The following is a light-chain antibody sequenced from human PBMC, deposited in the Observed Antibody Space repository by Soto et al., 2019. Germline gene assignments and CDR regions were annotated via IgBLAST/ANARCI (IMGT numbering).Light chain of an antibody. Sequence: EVVLTHSPGTLSLSPGERATLSFSSSQSVSSNYLAWYQQKPGQAPRLLIYGASSRATGIPDRFSGSGSATDFTLTISGLEPEDFAVYYCQQYGTSPPLTFGGGTKVDNK. CDR3: QQYGTSPPLT. CDR1: QSVSSNY. V-gene: IGKV3-20*01. CDR2: GAS. J-gene: IGKJ4*01.